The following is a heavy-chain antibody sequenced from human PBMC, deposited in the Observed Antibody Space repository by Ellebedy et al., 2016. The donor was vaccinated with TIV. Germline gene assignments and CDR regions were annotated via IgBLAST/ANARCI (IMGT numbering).Heavy chain of an antibody. Sequence: GGSLRLSXAASGFTVSSNYMSWVRQAPGKGLEWVSVIYSGGSTYYADSVKGRFTISRDNSKNTLYLQINSLRAEDTAVYYCAREGRTYYYDSSGYDIWGQGTLVTVSS. CDR1: GFTVSSNY. V-gene: IGHV3-53*01. CDR2: IYSGGST. CDR3: AREGRTYYYDSSGYDI. J-gene: IGHJ4*02. D-gene: IGHD3-22*01.